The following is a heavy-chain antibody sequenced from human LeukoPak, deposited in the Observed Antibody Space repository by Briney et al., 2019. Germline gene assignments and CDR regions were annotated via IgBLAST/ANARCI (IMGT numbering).Heavy chain of an antibody. CDR3: AKDPLTELELRGRWFDP. J-gene: IGHJ5*02. CDR1: GFTFSSYA. Sequence: PGGSLRLSCAASGFTFSSYAMSWVRQAPGKGLEWVSAISGSGGSTYYADSVKGRFTISRDNSKNTLYLQMNSLRAEDTAVYYCAKDPLTELELRGRWFDPWGQGTLVTVSS. V-gene: IGHV3-23*01. CDR2: ISGSGGST. D-gene: IGHD1-7*01.